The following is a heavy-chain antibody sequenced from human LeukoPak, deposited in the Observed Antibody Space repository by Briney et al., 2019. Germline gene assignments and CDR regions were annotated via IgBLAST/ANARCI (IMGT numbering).Heavy chain of an antibody. CDR3: ARGLPVGPASDY. CDR1: GYIFTNHG. V-gene: IGHV1-18*01. D-gene: IGHD1-26*01. Sequence: ASVKVSCKTSGYIFTNHGISWVRQAPGQGLEWMAWISAYNGNTEYSQNFQGRVTMTMDTSTSTAYMELKSLTADDTAIYYCARGLPVGPASDYWGQGTLVTVSS. CDR2: ISAYNGNT. J-gene: IGHJ4*02.